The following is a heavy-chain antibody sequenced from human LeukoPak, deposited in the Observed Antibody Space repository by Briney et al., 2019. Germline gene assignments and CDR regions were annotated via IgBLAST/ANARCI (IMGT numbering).Heavy chain of an antibody. V-gene: IGHV1-8*01. D-gene: IGHD1-20*01. J-gene: IGHJ4*02. Sequence: ASVKVSCKASGYTFTSYDINWVRQATGQGLEWMGWMNPNSGNTGYAQKFQGRVTMTRNTSISTAYMELSSLRSEDMAVYYCVAQGYNWNAYESLGYFDYWGQGTLVTVSS. CDR2: MNPNSGNT. CDR1: GYTFTSYD. CDR3: VAQGYNWNAYESLGYFDY.